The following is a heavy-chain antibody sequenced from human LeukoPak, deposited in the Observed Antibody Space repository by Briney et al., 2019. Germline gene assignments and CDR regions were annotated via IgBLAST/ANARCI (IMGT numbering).Heavy chain of an antibody. Sequence: PSETLSLTCTVSGGSMSPCHWGWIRQPPGKGLEWTGYIYYSGSTNYNPSLNSRVTISVDTSKNQFSLKLSSVTAADTAVYYCARATVYIYDFWSGYYSRNAFDIWGQGTMVTVSS. J-gene: IGHJ3*02. D-gene: IGHD3-3*01. V-gene: IGHV4-59*12. CDR2: IYYSGST. CDR3: ARATVYIYDFWSGYYSRNAFDI. CDR1: GGSMSPCH.